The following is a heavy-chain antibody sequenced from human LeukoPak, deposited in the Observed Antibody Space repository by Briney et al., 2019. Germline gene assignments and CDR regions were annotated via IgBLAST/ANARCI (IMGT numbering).Heavy chain of an antibody. Sequence: SETLSLTCAVYGGSFSGYYWSWIRQPPGKGLEWIGEINHSGSTNYNPSLKSRVTISVDTSKNQFSLKLSSVTAADTAVYYCARRRRYCSGGSCYPAADYWGQGTLVTVSS. CDR2: INHSGST. D-gene: IGHD2-15*01. V-gene: IGHV4-34*01. J-gene: IGHJ4*02. CDR1: GGSFSGYY. CDR3: ARRRRYCSGGSCYPAADY.